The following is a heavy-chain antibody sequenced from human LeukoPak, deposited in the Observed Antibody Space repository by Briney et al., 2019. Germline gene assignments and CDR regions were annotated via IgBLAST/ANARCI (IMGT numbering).Heavy chain of an antibody. J-gene: IGHJ4*02. Sequence: GGSLRLSCAASGFTFSSYGMHWVRQAPGKGLEWVAFIRYDGSNKYYADSVKGRFTISRDNSKNTLYLQMNSLRAEDTAVYYCAKDRAAAGPRGYFDYWGQGTLVTVSS. V-gene: IGHV3-30*02. CDR3: AKDRAAAGPRGYFDY. CDR2: IRYDGSNK. D-gene: IGHD6-13*01. CDR1: GFTFSSYG.